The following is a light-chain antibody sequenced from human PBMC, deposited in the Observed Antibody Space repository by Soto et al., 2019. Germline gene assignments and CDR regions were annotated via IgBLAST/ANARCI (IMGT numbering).Light chain of an antibody. Sequence: AIQLTQSPSSLSASVGDRVTITCRASQGISSYLAWYQQKPGQAPRLLINNAFNRATGIPARFSGSGSGTDFTLTISSLQPEDFATYYCQQYNSYPLTFGGGTKVDIK. J-gene: IGKJ4*01. CDR3: QQYNSYPLT. V-gene: IGKV1-13*02. CDR1: QGISSY. CDR2: NAF.